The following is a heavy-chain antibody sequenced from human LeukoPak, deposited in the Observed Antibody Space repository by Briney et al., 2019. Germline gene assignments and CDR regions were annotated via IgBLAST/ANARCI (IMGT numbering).Heavy chain of an antibody. CDR2: IYPSDSHT. CDR3: VRHYRPPQDSRAAKPTGYYYYYMDV. J-gene: IGHJ6*03. Sequence: GESLKISCQGSGYTFPIYWIGWVRQTPGKGLEWMGIIYPSDSHTIYSPSFQGQVTVSADKSISIAHLQWSSLKASDTAIYYCVRHYRPPQDSRAAKPTGYYYYYMDVWGTGTTVIVSS. CDR1: GYTFPIYW. V-gene: IGHV5-51*01. D-gene: IGHD3-16*02.